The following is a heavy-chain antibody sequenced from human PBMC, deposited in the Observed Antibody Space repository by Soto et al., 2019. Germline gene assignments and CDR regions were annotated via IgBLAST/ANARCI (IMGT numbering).Heavy chain of an antibody. D-gene: IGHD2-2*02. CDR3: ARSCSSTSCYSAFDI. V-gene: IGHV3-64*01. CDR2: ISSNGGST. CDR1: GFTFSSYA. J-gene: IGHJ3*02. Sequence: EVQLVESGGGLVQPGGSLRLSCAASGFTFSSYAMHWVRQAPGKGLEYVSAISSNGGSTYHANSVKGRFTISRDNSXTTLYLQMGSLRAEDMAVYYCARSCSSTSCYSAFDIWGQGTMVTVSS.